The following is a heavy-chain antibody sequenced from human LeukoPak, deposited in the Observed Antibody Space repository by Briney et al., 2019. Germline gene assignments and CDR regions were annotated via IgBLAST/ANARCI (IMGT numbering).Heavy chain of an antibody. CDR3: ARPHYYDSSGYYYFDY. Sequence: GEPLKISCKGSGYSFTNYWIGWVRPTPGKGLEWMGIINPDDSEIKYSPSLQGQVTISADKSISTAYLQWSSLKASDTAMCYCARPHYYDSSGYYYFDYWGQGSLVTVSS. V-gene: IGHV5-51*01. D-gene: IGHD3-22*01. CDR1: GYSFTNYW. J-gene: IGHJ4*02. CDR2: INPDDSEI.